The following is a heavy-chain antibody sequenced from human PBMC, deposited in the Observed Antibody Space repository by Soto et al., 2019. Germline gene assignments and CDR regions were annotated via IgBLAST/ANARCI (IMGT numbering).Heavy chain of an antibody. Sequence: PGGSLRLSCAASGFIFSSYAMTWVRQAPGKGLEWVSGISGSGMNTYYADSVKGRFTISRDNSKKTLFLQMNSLRAEDTAVYYCAKARSGNYQNYFDYWGQGALVTVSS. V-gene: IGHV3-23*01. CDR1: GFIFSSYA. J-gene: IGHJ4*02. CDR3: AKARSGNYQNYFDY. D-gene: IGHD2-15*01. CDR2: ISGSGMNT.